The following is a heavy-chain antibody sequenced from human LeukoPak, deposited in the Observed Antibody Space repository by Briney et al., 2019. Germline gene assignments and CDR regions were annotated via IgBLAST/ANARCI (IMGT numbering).Heavy chain of an antibody. V-gene: IGHV4-59*01. J-gene: IGHJ3*02. CDR2: IYYSGST. D-gene: IGHD6-13*01. CDR1: GGSISSYY. CDR3: AKDRIAGHDTFDI. Sequence: PSETLSLTCTVSGGSISSYYWSWIRQPPGKGLEWIGYIYYSGSTNYNPSLKSRVTISVDTSKNQFSLKLSSVTAADTAVYYCAKDRIAGHDTFDIWGQGTVVTVSS.